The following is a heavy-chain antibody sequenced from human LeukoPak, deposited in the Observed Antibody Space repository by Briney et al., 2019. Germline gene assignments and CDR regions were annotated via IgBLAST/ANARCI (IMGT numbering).Heavy chain of an antibody. CDR2: ISSAGSYI. V-gene: IGHV3-21*01. CDR3: ARGLSYADY. D-gene: IGHD5-18*01. CDR1: GLIFSSYS. J-gene: IGHJ4*02. Sequence: GGSLRLSCAASGLIFSSYSMNWVRQAPGKGLEWVSSISSAGSYIYYADSVKGRFTISRDNAKNSLYLQMNVLRAEDTAVYYCARGLSYADYWGQGTLVTVSS.